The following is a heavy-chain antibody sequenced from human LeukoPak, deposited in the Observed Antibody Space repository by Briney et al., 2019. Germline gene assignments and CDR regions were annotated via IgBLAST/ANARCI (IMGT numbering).Heavy chain of an antibody. D-gene: IGHD4-11*01. V-gene: IGHV3-30*04. Sequence: PGKSLRLSCAAAKSSLSAWAMHWVRQAPDKGLEWVAVISHDGSKKYYEESVKGRFTISRDNSNNTLFLQMNSLRTEDTAVYYCAKVGPTVRTHWYFDLWGRGTLVTVSS. CDR3: AKVGPTVRTHWYFDL. CDR1: KSSLSAWA. CDR2: ISHDGSKK. J-gene: IGHJ2*01.